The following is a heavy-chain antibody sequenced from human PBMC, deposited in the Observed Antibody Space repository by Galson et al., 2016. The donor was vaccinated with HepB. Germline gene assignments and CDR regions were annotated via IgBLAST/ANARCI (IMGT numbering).Heavy chain of an antibody. CDR3: AKDDQLLSFGYGMDV. D-gene: IGHD2-2*01. CDR2: IWYDGSNK. V-gene: IGHV3-33*06. CDR1: GFTFSSYG. J-gene: IGHJ6*02. Sequence: SLRLSCAASGFTFSSYGMHWVRQAPGKGLEWVAVIWYDGSNKYYADSVKGRFTISRDNSKNTLYLQMNSLRAEDTAVYYCAKDDQLLSFGYGMDVWGQGTTVTVSS.